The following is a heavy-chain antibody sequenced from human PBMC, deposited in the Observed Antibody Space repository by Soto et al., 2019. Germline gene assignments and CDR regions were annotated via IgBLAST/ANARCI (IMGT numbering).Heavy chain of an antibody. Sequence: QVQLQESGPGLVKPSETLSLTCTVSGDSMRRYYWCWIRQPPGKGLEWIGYIPYRGVTNYNESLESRVTISVDTSKNQSSLKLSPVTAADTAVYYCAIDRSSSWDYAGGFDSWGQGILVTVSS. CDR2: IPYRGVT. J-gene: IGHJ4*02. CDR3: AIDRSSSWDYAGGFDS. D-gene: IGHD6-13*01. V-gene: IGHV4-59*01. CDR1: GDSMRRYY.